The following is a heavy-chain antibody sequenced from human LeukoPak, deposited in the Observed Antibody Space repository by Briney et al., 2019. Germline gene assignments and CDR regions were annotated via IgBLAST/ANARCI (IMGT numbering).Heavy chain of an antibody. CDR1: GGSISSYY. CDR2: IYYSGST. D-gene: IGHD4-17*01. V-gene: IGHV4-59*01. Sequence: VKPSETLSLTCTVSGGSISSYYWSWIRQPPGKGLEWIGYIYYSGSTNYNPSLKSRVTISVDTSKNQFSLKLSSVTAADTAVYYCASGLISYGDYGEFDYWGQGTLVTVSP. CDR3: ASGLISYGDYGEFDY. J-gene: IGHJ4*02.